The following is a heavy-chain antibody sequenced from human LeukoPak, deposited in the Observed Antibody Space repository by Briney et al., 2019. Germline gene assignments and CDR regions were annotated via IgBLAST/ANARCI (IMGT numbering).Heavy chain of an antibody. Sequence: GGSLRLSCAASGFTFSSYSMNWVRQAPGKGLEWVSSISSSSSYIYYADSVEGRFTISRDNAKNSLYLQMNSLRAEDTAVYYCASRELFHFDYWGQGTLVTVSS. CDR1: GFTFSSYS. D-gene: IGHD3-10*01. CDR2: ISSSSSYI. CDR3: ASRELFHFDY. V-gene: IGHV3-21*01. J-gene: IGHJ4*02.